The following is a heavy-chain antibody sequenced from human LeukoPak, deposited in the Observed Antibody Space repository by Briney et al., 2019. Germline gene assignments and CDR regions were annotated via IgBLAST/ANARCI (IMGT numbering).Heavy chain of an antibody. Sequence: PGGSLRLSCAASGFTVSSNYMSWVPQAPGKGLEWVSLFYSGGITYYADSVKGRFTISRDNSKNTLYLQMNSLRAEDTAVYYCARSMDCSSTSCYGLEGTYYYYGMDVWGKGTTVTVSS. V-gene: IGHV3-53*01. CDR3: ARSMDCSSTSCYGLEGTYYYYGMDV. D-gene: IGHD2-2*01. CDR1: GFTVSSNY. CDR2: FYSGGIT. J-gene: IGHJ6*04.